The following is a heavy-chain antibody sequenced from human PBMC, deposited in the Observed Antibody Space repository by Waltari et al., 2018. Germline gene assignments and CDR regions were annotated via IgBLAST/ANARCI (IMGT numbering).Heavy chain of an antibody. D-gene: IGHD6-13*01. CDR3: ARGPDFYSRVRMDV. CDR1: GFNFEDYG. V-gene: IGHV3-20*01. J-gene: IGHJ6*02. CDR2: VNWNGGGT. Sequence: EVQLVESGGGVVRPGESLRLSCEASGFNFEDYGMSWVRQVPGKGLVWLFGVNWNGGGTIYADSVKGRFIISRDNAKSVLYLQMIGLRAEDTALYHCARGPDFYSRVRMDVWGQGTTVTVSS.